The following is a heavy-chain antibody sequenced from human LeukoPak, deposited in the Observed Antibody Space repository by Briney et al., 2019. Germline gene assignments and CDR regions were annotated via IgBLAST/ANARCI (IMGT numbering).Heavy chain of an antibody. V-gene: IGHV4-31*03. CDR2: IYYSGIT. CDR1: GGSIRSGGYF. J-gene: IGHJ3*02. CDR3: ARVLLWFGEFGAFDI. D-gene: IGHD3-10*01. Sequence: SETLSLTCTVSGGSIRSGGYFWSWIRQHPGKGLEWIGYIYYSGITYYNPSLKSRVTISVDKSKHQFSLKLSSVTAADTAVYYCARVLLWFGEFGAFDIWGQGTMVTVSS.